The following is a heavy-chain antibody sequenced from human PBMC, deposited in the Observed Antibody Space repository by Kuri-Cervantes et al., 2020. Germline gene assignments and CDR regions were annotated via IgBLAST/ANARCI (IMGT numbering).Heavy chain of an antibody. D-gene: IGHD3-3*02. CDR1: GFTFSSYW. CDR3: ARDPGSHFWSGYYTGVWYYYYGMDV. V-gene: IGHV3-7*01. Sequence: LSLTCAASGFTFSSYWMSCVRQAPGKGLEWVANIKQDGSEKYYVDSVKGRFTISRDNAKNSLYLQMNSLRAEDTAVYYCARDPGSHFWSGYYTGVWYYYYGMDVWGQGTMVTVSS. J-gene: IGHJ6*02. CDR2: IKQDGSEK.